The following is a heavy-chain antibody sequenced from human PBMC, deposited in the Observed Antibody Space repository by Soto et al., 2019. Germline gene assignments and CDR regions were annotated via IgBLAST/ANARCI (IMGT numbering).Heavy chain of an antibody. V-gene: IGHV4-59*01. CDR1: GGSISSYY. CDR2: IYYSGST. J-gene: IGHJ1*01. D-gene: IGHD6-19*01. CDR3: ARSPYSSGWYQSAEYFQH. Sequence: SETLSLTCTVSGGSISSYYWSWIRQPPGKGLEWIGYIYYSGSTNYNPSLKSRVTISVDTSKNQFSLKLSSVTAADTAVYYCARSPYSSGWYQSAEYFQHWGQGTLVTVSS.